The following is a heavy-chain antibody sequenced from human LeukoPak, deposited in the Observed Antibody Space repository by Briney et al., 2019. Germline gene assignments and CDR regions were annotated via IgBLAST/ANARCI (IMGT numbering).Heavy chain of an antibody. V-gene: IGHV4-31*03. D-gene: IGHD5-12*01. CDR1: GGSISSGGYY. Sequence: SQTLSLTCTVSGGSISSGGYYWSWIRQHPGKGLEWIGYIYYSGSTYYNPSLKSRVTISVDTSKNQFSLKLSSVTAADTAVYYCARGVAKPNYFDYWGQGTLVTVSS. J-gene: IGHJ4*02. CDR2: IYYSGST. CDR3: ARGVAKPNYFDY.